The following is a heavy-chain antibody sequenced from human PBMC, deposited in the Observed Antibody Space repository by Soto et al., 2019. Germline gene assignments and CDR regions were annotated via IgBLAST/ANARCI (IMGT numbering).Heavy chain of an antibody. D-gene: IGHD6-6*01. CDR1: GASISSSNW. Sequence: QVQLQESGPGLVEPSGTLSLTCAVSGASISSSNWWCLVRQSPGKGLEWIGEIFHSGDTSYNPSLKSRVIISVVKSKNQFSLRLTSVTASDTAVYCCAIDYLAVRPGHYYAMDVWGQGTTVTVSS. V-gene: IGHV4-4*01. J-gene: IGHJ6*02. CDR2: IFHSGDT. CDR3: AIDYLAVRPGHYYAMDV.